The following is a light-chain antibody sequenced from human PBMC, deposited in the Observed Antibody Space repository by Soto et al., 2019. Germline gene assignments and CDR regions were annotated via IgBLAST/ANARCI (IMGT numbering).Light chain of an antibody. CDR2: GAS. CDR3: QQSYTRPTT. CDR1: QSIGKH. Sequence: DIHVTHSPSCLSSSVLYRVTITCLASQSIGKHLNWYQQKHGKAHKFLIYGASTLQSGVPSRFTGSGSATDSTLPVNRPHAEAFAPSYCQQSYTRPTTFGQGTRLEIK. J-gene: IGKJ5*01. V-gene: IGKV1-39*01.